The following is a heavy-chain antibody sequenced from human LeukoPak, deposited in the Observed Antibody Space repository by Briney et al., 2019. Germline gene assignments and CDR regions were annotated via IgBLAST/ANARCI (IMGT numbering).Heavy chain of an antibody. V-gene: IGHV4-34*01. J-gene: IGHJ5*02. CDR1: GGSFSGYY. CDR2: INHSGST. CDR3: ARRFRYYDILTGYYFDRNWFDP. Sequence: SETLSLTCAVYGGSFSGYYWSWIRQPPGKGLEWIGEINHSGSTNYNPSLKSRVTISVDTSKNQFSLKLSSVTAADTAVYYCARRFRYYDILTGYYFDRNWFDPWGQGTLVTVSS. D-gene: IGHD3-9*01.